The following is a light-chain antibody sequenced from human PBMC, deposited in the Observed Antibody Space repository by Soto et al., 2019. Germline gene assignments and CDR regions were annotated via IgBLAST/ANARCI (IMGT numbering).Light chain of an antibody. CDR3: QQYGSSPFT. CDR1: QSVTINY. CDR2: GVS. J-gene: IGKJ3*01. Sequence: ENVLTQSPGTLSLSPGERATLPCRASQSVTINYLAWYQQKPGQAPRLLIYGVSTRATGIPNRFSGSGSGTDFTLTISRLEPEDFAVYYCQQYGSSPFTFSPGTKVDIK. V-gene: IGKV3-20*01.